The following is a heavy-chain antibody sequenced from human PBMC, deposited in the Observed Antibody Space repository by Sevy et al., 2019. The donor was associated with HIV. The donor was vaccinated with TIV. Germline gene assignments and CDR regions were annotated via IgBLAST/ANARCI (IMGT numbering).Heavy chain of an antibody. Sequence: SETLSLTCAVSGGSISSSNWWSWVRQPPGKGLEWIGEIYHSGSTNYNPSLKSRVTISVDKSKNQFSLKLSSVTAADTAVYYCARGGLVGYYGSGSYYKWFDPWGQGTLVTASS. CDR1: GGSISSSNW. D-gene: IGHD3-10*01. CDR2: IYHSGST. J-gene: IGHJ5*02. V-gene: IGHV4-4*02. CDR3: ARGGLVGYYGSGSYYKWFDP.